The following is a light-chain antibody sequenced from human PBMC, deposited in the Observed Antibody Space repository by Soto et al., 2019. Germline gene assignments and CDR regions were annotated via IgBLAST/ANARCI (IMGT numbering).Light chain of an antibody. Sequence: QSALTQPASVSGSPGQSITISCTGTDSDVGGSHYVSWYQQHSDKAPKLILYEVGSRPVGISDRFSGSKSDNTASMTISGLQAEDEADYYCFSYTVSNTLVFGGGTKLTVL. CDR2: EVG. CDR3: FSYTVSNTLV. V-gene: IGLV2-14*01. CDR1: DSDVGGSHY. J-gene: IGLJ2*01.